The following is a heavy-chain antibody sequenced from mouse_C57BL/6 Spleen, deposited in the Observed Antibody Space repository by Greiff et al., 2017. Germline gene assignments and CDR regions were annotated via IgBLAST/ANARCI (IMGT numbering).Heavy chain of an antibody. D-gene: IGHD1-1*01. V-gene: IGHV1-9*01. J-gene: IGHJ2*01. CDR1: GYTFTGYW. Sequence: QVQLQQSGAELMKPGASVKLSCKATGYTFTGYWIEWVKQRPGHGLEWIGEILPGSGSTNYNEKFKGKATFTADTSSNTAYMQLSSLTTEDSDIYYCARGPYYCGSSYPYYFDYWGQGTTLTVSS. CDR2: ILPGSGST. CDR3: ARGPYYCGSSYPYYFDY.